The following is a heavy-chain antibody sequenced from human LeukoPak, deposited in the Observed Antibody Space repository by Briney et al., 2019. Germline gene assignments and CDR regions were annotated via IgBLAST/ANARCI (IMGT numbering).Heavy chain of an antibody. CDR1: GGSFSGYY. D-gene: IGHD3-22*01. J-gene: IGHJ4*02. Sequence: PSETLSLTCAVYGGSFSGYYWSWIRQPPGKGLEWIGEINHSGSTNYNPSLKSRVTISVDTSKNQFSLKLSSVTAADTAVYYCARHAVDSSGYSFAYWGQGTLVTVSS. V-gene: IGHV4-34*01. CDR3: ARHAVDSSGYSFAY. CDR2: INHSGST.